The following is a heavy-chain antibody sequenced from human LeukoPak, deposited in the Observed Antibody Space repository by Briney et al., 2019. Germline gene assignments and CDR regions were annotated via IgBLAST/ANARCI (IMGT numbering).Heavy chain of an antibody. CDR1: RYSLSQLS. D-gene: IGHD3-10*01. J-gene: IGHJ3*01. Sequence: ASVKASCKALRYSLSQLSMHWVRQPPGKRLEWMGGFDLDHGEMIYATNYQGRITMTEDTDTNPAYMELSHLRSDDTAVYYCATGDFYAPGILPPNTPDVWGQGTMVSVSS. CDR3: ATGDFYAPGILPPNTPDV. CDR2: FDLDHGEM. V-gene: IGHV1-24*01.